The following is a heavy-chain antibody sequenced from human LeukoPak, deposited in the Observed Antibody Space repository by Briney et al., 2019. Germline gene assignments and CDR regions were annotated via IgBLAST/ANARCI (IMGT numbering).Heavy chain of an antibody. CDR2: ISPDDSEI. CDR1: GYSFTTYW. D-gene: IGHD1-26*01. J-gene: IGHJ4*02. V-gene: IGHV5-51*01. CDR3: ARHEGSGSYYSY. Sequence: GESLEISCKGSGYSFTTYWIAWVRLMPGRGLEWMGIISPDDSEIRYSPSFRGQVTISADKSTSTAYLQWSRLRASDTAIYYCARHEGSGSYYSYWGQGTLVTVSS.